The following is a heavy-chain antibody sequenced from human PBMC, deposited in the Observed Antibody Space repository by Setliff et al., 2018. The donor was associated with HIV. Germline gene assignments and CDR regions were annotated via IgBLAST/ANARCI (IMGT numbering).Heavy chain of an antibody. V-gene: IGHV1-69*13. CDR3: ATVFYYDSESFSLDY. D-gene: IGHD3-10*01. CDR1: GGTFNNYA. CDR2: IIPLFGTT. J-gene: IGHJ4*02. Sequence: RASVKVSCKASGGTFNNYAISWVRQAPGQGLEWVGGIIPLFGTTNYALKFQGRVTMTANESTNTAHMELSSLRSADTAMYYCATVFYYDSESFSLDYWGQGMLVTVS.